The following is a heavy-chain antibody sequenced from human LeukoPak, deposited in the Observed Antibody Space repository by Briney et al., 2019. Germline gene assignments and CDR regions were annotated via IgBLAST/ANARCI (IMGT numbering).Heavy chain of an antibody. Sequence: ASVKVSCKASGYTLTGYYIHWVRQAPGQGLEWMGWINPNSGGTNYAQKFQGRVTMTRDTSISTAYMELSRLRSDDTAVYYCAREGRWLADRQRYFDYWGQGTLVTVSS. V-gene: IGHV1-2*02. CDR1: GYTLTGYY. CDR3: AREGRWLADRQRYFDY. D-gene: IGHD6-19*01. J-gene: IGHJ4*02. CDR2: INPNSGGT.